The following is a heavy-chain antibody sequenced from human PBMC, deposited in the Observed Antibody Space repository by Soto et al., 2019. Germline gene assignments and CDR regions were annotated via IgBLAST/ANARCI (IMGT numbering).Heavy chain of an antibody. J-gene: IGHJ6*02. CDR1: GGTFSSYA. CDR2: IIPIFGTA. V-gene: IGHV1-69*06. Sequence: SVKVSCKASGGTFSSYAISWVRQAPVRGLEWMGGIIPIFGTANYAQKFQGRVTITADKSTSTAYMELSSLRSEDTAVYYCARAPRGYSGYDYPPGFIYGMDVWGQGTTVTSP. CDR3: ARAPRGYSGYDYPPGFIYGMDV. D-gene: IGHD5-12*01.